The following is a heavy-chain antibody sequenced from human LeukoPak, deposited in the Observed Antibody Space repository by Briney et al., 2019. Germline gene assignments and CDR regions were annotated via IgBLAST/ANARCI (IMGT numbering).Heavy chain of an antibody. V-gene: IGHV3-23*01. D-gene: IGHD2-2*01. J-gene: IGHJ4*02. CDR2: ISGSGGST. CDR3: AKAVRCSSTSCYHFDY. CDR1: GFTFSSYA. Sequence: GVSLRLSCAASGFTFSSYAMSWVRQAPGKGLEWVSAISGSGGSTYYADSVKGRFTISRDNSKNTLYLQMNSLRAEDTAVYYCAKAVRCSSTSCYHFDYWGQGTLVTVSS.